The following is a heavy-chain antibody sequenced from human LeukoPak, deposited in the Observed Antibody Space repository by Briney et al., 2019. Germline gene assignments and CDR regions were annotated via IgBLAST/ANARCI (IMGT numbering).Heavy chain of an antibody. V-gene: IGHV3-21*04. Sequence: PGGSLRLSCAASGFTFSSYSMNWVRQAPGKGLEWVSSISSSSSYIYYADSVKGRFTISRDDAKNSLYLQMNSLRAEDTAVYYCAIERNSYGNTVDYWGQGTLVTVSS. D-gene: IGHD5-18*01. CDR1: GFTFSSYS. CDR2: ISSSSSYI. CDR3: AIERNSYGNTVDY. J-gene: IGHJ4*02.